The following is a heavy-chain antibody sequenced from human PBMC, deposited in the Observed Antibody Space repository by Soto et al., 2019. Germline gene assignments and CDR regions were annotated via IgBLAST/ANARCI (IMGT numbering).Heavy chain of an antibody. CDR1: GFTFSSYG. J-gene: IGHJ6*02. D-gene: IGHD6-25*01. CDR3: AKDRRPNYYYGMDV. CDR2: ISYDGSNK. Sequence: QVQLVESGGGVVQPGRSLRLSCAASGFTFSSYGMHWVRQAPGKGLEWVAVISYDGSNKYYADSVKGRCTISRDNYKNTLYLQMNSLRAEYTAVYYCAKDRRPNYYYGMDVWGQGTTVTVSS. V-gene: IGHV3-30*18.